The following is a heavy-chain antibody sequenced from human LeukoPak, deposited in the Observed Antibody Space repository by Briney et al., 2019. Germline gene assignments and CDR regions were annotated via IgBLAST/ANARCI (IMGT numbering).Heavy chain of an antibody. CDR2: IYYSGST. J-gene: IGHJ4*02. CDR3: ARAALKGYFDY. CDR1: GGSISSYY. V-gene: IGHV4-59*01. Sequence: PSETLSLTCTVSGGSISSYYWSWIRQPPGKGLEWIGYIYYSGSTNYNPSLKSRVTISVDTSKNQFSLKLSSVTAADTAVYYCARAALKGYFDYWGQGTLVTVSS.